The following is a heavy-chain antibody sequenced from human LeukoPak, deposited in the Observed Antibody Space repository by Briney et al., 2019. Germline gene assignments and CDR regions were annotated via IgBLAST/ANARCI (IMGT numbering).Heavy chain of an antibody. Sequence: RASVKVSCKASGYTFTGYYMHWVRQAPGQGLEWMGWINPNSGGTNYAQKFQGRVTMSRDTSISTAYMELSRLRSDDTAVYYCAREEMIVVVNYYYYGMDVWGQGTTVTVSS. CDR1: GYTFTGYY. CDR2: INPNSGGT. J-gene: IGHJ6*02. CDR3: AREEMIVVVNYYYYGMDV. D-gene: IGHD3-22*01. V-gene: IGHV1-2*02.